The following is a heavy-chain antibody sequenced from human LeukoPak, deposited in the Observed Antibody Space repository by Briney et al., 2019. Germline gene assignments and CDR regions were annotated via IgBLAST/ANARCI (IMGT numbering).Heavy chain of an antibody. V-gene: IGHV1-69*04. Sequence: ASVKVSCKASGGTFSSYAISWVRQAPGQGLEWMGRIIPTFGIANYAQKFQGRVTNTADKSTSTAYMELSSLRSEDTAVYYCARDRGELLYYFDYWGQGTLVTVSS. J-gene: IGHJ4*02. CDR2: IIPTFGIA. CDR3: ARDRGELLYYFDY. D-gene: IGHD1-26*01. CDR1: GGTFSSYA.